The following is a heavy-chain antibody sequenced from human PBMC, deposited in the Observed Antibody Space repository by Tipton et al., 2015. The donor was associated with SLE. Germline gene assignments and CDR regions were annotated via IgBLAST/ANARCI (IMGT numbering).Heavy chain of an antibody. V-gene: IGHV3-21*01. CDR1: GFTFSSDA. D-gene: IGHD3-22*01. CDR3: ARVPRPDSSGSPLGY. Sequence: SLRLSCAASGFTFSSDAMSWVRQAPGKGLEWVSSISSSSSYIYYADSVKGRFTISRDNAKNSLYLQMNSLRAEDTAVYYCARVPRPDSSGSPLGYWGQGTLVTVSS. CDR2: ISSSSSYI. J-gene: IGHJ4*02.